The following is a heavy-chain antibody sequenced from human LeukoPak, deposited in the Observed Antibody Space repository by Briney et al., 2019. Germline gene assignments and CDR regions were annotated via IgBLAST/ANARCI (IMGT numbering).Heavy chain of an antibody. V-gene: IGHV1-18*01. D-gene: IGHD3-22*01. CDR3: ARTLSSGYYYDGDYFDY. J-gene: IGHJ4*02. CDR2: ISAYNGNT. Sequence: ASVKVSCKASGYTFTSYGISWVRQAPGQGLEWMGWISAYNGNTNYAQKLQGRVTMTTDTSTSTAYMELRSLRSDDTAVYYCARTLSSGYYYDGDYFDYWGQGTLVTVSS. CDR1: GYTFTSYG.